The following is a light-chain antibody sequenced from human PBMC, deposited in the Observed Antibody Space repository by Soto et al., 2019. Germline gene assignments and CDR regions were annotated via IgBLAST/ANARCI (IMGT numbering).Light chain of an antibody. CDR3: QQRSNWPPSIT. CDR1: QSVRSY. V-gene: IGKV3-11*01. Sequence: EIVLTQSPATLSMSPGERATLSWRASQSVRSYLAWYQQKPGQAPRLLIYGASNRATGIPARFSGSGSGTDFTLTISSLEPEDFAVYYCQQRSNWPPSITFGQGTRLEIK. CDR2: GAS. J-gene: IGKJ5*01.